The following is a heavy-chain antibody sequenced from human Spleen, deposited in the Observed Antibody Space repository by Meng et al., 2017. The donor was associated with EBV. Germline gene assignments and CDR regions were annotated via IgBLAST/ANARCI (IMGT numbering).Heavy chain of an antibody. D-gene: IGHD1-26*01. CDR1: GYTFTGYY. CDR3: ARAREVGALDY. Sequence: QGQLVGSGAWVKMPWASVKVSCKAFGYTFTGYYRHWVRQAPGQGLEWMGRINPNSGGTNYAQKFQGRVTMTRDTSISTAYMELSRLRSDDTAVYYCARAREVGALDYWGQGTLVTVSS. CDR2: INPNSGGT. V-gene: IGHV1-2*06. J-gene: IGHJ4*02.